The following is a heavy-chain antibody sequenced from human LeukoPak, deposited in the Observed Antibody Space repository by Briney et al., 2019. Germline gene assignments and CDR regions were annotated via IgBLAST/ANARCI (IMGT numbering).Heavy chain of an antibody. CDR2: IYTAGST. D-gene: IGHD4-17*01. CDR1: GGSIGSHY. Sequence: SETLSLTCTVSGGSIGSHYWSWIRQPAGKGLEWIGRIYTAGSTNYNPSLKSRLTMSADTCKNQFSLKLSSVTAADTAVYYCCALGYGDPYWGQGTLVTVSS. J-gene: IGHJ4*02. CDR3: CALGYGDPY. V-gene: IGHV4-4*07.